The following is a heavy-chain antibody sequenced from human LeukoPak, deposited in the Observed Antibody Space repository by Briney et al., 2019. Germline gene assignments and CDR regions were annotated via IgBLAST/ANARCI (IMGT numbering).Heavy chain of an antibody. J-gene: IGHJ4*02. Sequence: PGGSLRLSCAASGFTFDDYAMHWVRQAPGRGLEWVSGISWNSGSIGYADSVKGRFTISRDDSNNSLYMQMDSLRADDTARYYCASRDNGHYLEPFDNWGQGTLVTVSS. CDR1: GFTFDDYA. D-gene: IGHD4-17*01. V-gene: IGHV3-9*01. CDR3: ASRDNGHYLEPFDN. CDR2: ISWNSGSI.